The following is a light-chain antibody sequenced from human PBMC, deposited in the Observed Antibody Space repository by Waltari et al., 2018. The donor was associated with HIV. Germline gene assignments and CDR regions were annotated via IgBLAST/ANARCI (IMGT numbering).Light chain of an antibody. CDR1: SSNIGDNY. V-gene: IGLV1-47*01. Sequence: QSVVTQPPSASGTPGQRVTISCSGSSSNIGDNYVYWYQQFPGTTPKLLIYMNDRRPSGVPDRFSGSKSGTSASLAISGLRSEDDADYYCATWDNSLSVWVFGGGSKLTVL. CDR3: ATWDNSLSVWV. CDR2: MND. J-gene: IGLJ3*02.